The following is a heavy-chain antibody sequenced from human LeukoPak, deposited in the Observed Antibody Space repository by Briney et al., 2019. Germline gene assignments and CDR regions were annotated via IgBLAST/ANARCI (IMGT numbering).Heavy chain of an antibody. Sequence: PGGSLRLSCAASGFTFSNYSMHWVRQAPGKGLEWVTLISYDGSNKYYADSVKGRFTISRDNSKNTLYLQMNSLRAEDTAVYYCAKDYRPHDFWSGLVDYWGQGTLVTVSS. CDR3: AKDYRPHDFWSGLVDY. CDR2: ISYDGSNK. CDR1: GFTFSNYS. J-gene: IGHJ4*02. D-gene: IGHD3-3*01. V-gene: IGHV3-30*18.